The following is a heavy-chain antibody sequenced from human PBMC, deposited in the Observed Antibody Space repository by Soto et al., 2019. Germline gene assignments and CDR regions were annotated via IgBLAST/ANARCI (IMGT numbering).Heavy chain of an antibody. V-gene: IGHV4-30-4*01. CDR2: IYYSGST. J-gene: IGHJ4*02. Sequence: SETLSLTCTVSGGSISSDNYYWSWIRQPPGKGLEWIANIYYSGSTYYNPSLTSRLTISVDTSKNQFSLKLNSVTAADTAVYYCARDKKCGGDCYIFDYWGQGTLVTVSS. D-gene: IGHD2-21*02. CDR3: ARDKKCGGDCYIFDY. CDR1: GGSISSDNYY.